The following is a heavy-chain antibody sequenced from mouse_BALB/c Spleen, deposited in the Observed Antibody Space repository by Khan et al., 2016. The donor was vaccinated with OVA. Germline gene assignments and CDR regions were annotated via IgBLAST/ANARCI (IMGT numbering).Heavy chain of an antibody. CDR1: GFNIEDTY. D-gene: IGHD1-1*02. V-gene: IGHV14-3*02. CDR3: ARWGWSYAIDY. CDR2: IHPANGNT. J-gene: IGHJ4*01. Sequence: VQLQQSGAELVKPGASVKLSCTASGFNIEDTYIHWVMQRPEQGLEWIGRIHPANGNTKYDPKFQGKATITADTSSNKAYLQLSNVTSEDTAVYYCARWGWSYAIDYWNQGTSVTVSS.